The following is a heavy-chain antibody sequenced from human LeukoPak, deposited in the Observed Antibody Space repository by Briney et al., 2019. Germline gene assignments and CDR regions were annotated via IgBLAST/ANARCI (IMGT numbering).Heavy chain of an antibody. V-gene: IGHV4-61*01. CDR1: GYSISSGYY. Sequence: SETLSLTCTVSGYSISSGYYWGWIRQPPGKGLEWIGYIYYSGSTNYNPSLKSRVTISVDTSKNQFSLKLSSVTAADTAVYYCARDLMGYYFDYWGQGTLVTVSS. J-gene: IGHJ4*02. CDR3: ARDLMGYYFDY. D-gene: IGHD2-8*01. CDR2: IYYSGST.